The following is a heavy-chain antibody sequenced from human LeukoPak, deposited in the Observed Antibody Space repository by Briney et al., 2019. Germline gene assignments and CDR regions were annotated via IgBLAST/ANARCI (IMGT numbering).Heavy chain of an antibody. V-gene: IGHV3-30*18. CDR2: ISYDGSNK. J-gene: IGHJ4*02. D-gene: IGHD1-26*01. CDR3: AKDLLRWELPGYYFDY. CDR1: GFTFSSYG. Sequence: GRSLRLSCAASGFTFSSYGMHWVRQAPGKGLEWVAVISYDGSNKYYADSVKGRFTISRDNSKNTLYLQMNSLRAEDTAVYYCAKDLLRWELPGYYFDYWGQGTLVTVSS.